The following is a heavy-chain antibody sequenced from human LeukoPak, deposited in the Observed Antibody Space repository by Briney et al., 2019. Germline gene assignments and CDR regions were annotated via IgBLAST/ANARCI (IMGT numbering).Heavy chain of an antibody. V-gene: IGHV4-39*02. D-gene: IGHD3-22*01. J-gene: IGHJ3*02. Sequence: PSETLPLTCTVSGGSISSSSYYWGWIRQPPGKGLEWIGSIYYSGSTYYNPSLKSRVTISVDTSKNQFSLKLSSVTAADTAVYYCARDSTLYYYDSSGYYSDYAFDIWGQGTMVTVSS. CDR2: IYYSGST. CDR1: GGSISSSSYY. CDR3: ARDSTLYYYDSSGYYSDYAFDI.